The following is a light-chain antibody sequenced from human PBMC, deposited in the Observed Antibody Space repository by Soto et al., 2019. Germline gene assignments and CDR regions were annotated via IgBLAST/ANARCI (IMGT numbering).Light chain of an antibody. CDR1: TANIGKNY. J-gene: IGLJ3*02. Sequence: QSVLTQSPSTSGTPGQRVTISCSGNTANIGKNYVYWYQQFPGTAPKLLIYSDNQRPSWVPDRFSVSKSDTSASLAISGLRSEDEAVYYCAAWDDRISCRVFGGGTKLTVL. V-gene: IGLV1-47*02. CDR3: AAWDDRISCRV. CDR2: SDN.